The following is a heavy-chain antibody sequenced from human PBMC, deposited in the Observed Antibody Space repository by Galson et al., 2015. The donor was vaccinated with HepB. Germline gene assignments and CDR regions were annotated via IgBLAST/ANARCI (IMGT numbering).Heavy chain of an antibody. CDR3: ARELVLGSETFDY. Sequence: SVKVSCKASGYTFTGYYMHWVRQAPGQGLEWMGWINPNSGGTNYAQKFQGRVTMTRDTSVSTAYMELSRLRSDDTAVYYCARELVLGSETFDYWGQGTLVTVSS. CDR2: INPNSGGT. CDR1: GYTFTGYY. V-gene: IGHV1-2*02. J-gene: IGHJ4*02. D-gene: IGHD2-15*01.